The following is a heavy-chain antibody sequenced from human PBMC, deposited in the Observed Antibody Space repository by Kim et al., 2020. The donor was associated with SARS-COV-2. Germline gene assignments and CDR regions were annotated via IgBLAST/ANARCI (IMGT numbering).Heavy chain of an antibody. J-gene: IGHJ6*01. CDR1: GFTVSSNY. Sequence: GGSLRLSCAASGFTVSSNYMSWVRQAPGKGLEWVSVIYSGGSTYYADSVKGGFTIPGDNSKNPLYLQWTSRGAEATAGNYLRGDHRRFMLAAGIGYY. CDR2: IYSGGST. D-gene: IGHD6-13*01. V-gene: IGHV3-66*01. CDR3: RGDHRRFMLAAGIGYY.